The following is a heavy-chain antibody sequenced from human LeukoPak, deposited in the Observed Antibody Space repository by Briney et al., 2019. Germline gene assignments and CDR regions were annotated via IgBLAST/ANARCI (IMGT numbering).Heavy chain of an antibody. V-gene: IGHV4-59*08. CDR1: GGSIGSYY. D-gene: IGHD6-13*01. J-gene: IGHJ4*02. Sequence: SETLSLTCTVSGGSIGSYYWSWIRQPPGKGLEWIGYIYYSGSTNYNPSLKSRVTISVDTSKNQFSLKLSSVTAADTAVYYCAGGSSSSWYSFDYWGQGTLVTVSS. CDR2: IYYSGST. CDR3: AGGSSSSWYSFDY.